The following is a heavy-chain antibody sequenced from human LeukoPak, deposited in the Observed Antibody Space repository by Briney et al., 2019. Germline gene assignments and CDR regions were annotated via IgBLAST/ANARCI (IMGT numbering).Heavy chain of an antibody. CDR3: ARGRYEISAAMDV. CDR2: IYSGGST. Sequence: PGRSLRLSCAASGFTVSSNYMSWVSQAPGKGLEWVSVIYSGGSTNYADSVRGRFTISRDNSKNTLYLQMNSLRDEDTAVYYCARGRYEISAAMDVWGQGTTVTVSS. V-gene: IGHV3-53*01. D-gene: IGHD5-12*01. J-gene: IGHJ6*02. CDR1: GFTVSSNY.